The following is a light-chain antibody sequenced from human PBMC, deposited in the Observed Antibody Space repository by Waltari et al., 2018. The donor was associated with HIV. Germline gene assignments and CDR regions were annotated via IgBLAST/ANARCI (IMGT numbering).Light chain of an antibody. Sequence: QSALTQPASVSGSPGQSITISCTGTSSDVGSYNLVSWYQQTPGKAPKLMIYEVSKRPSGVFNRFSGSKSGNTASLTISGLQAEDEADYYCCSYAGSSTFRVVFGGGTKLTVL. CDR1: SSDVGSYNL. CDR3: CSYAGSSTFRVV. J-gene: IGLJ2*01. V-gene: IGLV2-23*02. CDR2: EVS.